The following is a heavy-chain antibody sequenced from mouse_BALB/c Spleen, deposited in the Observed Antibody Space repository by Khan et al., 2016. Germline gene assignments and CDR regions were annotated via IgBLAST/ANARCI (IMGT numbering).Heavy chain of an antibody. CDR2: ISDGGSYT. CDR1: GFTFSDYY. CDR3: ARDTMITTYAMDY. Sequence: EVELVESGGGLVKPGGSLKLSCAASGFTFSDYYMYWVRQTPEKRLEWVATISDGGSYTYYPDSVKGRFTISRDNAKNNLYLQMSSLKSEDTAMYYCARDTMITTYAMDYWGQGTSVTVSS. D-gene: IGHD2-4*01. V-gene: IGHV5-4*02. J-gene: IGHJ4*01.